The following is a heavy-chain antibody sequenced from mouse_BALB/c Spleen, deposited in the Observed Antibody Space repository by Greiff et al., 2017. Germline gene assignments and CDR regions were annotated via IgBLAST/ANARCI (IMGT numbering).Heavy chain of an antibody. D-gene: IGHD1-1*01. CDR1: GYSITSDYA. V-gene: IGHV3-2*02. CDR2: ISYSGST. CDR3: ARRALYYYGSTAWFAY. Sequence: EVKLQESGPGLVKPSQSLSLTCTVTGYSITSDYAWNWIRQFPGNKLEWMGYISYSGSTSYNPSLKSRISITRDTSKNQFFLQLNSVTTEDTATYYCARRALYYYGSTAWFAYWGQGTLVTVSA. J-gene: IGHJ3*01.